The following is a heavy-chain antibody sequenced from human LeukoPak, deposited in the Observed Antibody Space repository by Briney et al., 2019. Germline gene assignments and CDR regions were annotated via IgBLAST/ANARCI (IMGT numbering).Heavy chain of an antibody. Sequence: GGSLRLSCAASGFTFSSYSMNWVRQAPGKGLEWVSSISSSSSYIYYADSVKGRFTISRDNAKNSLYLQMNSLRAEDTAVYYCARYPVGAGLPDAFDVWGQGTRVTVSS. CDR2: ISSSSSYI. D-gene: IGHD1-26*01. V-gene: IGHV3-21*01. J-gene: IGHJ3*01. CDR1: GFTFSSYS. CDR3: ARYPVGAGLPDAFDV.